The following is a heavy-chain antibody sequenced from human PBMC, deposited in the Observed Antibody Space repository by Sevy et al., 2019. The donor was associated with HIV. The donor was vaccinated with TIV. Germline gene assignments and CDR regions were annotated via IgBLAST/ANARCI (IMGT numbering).Heavy chain of an antibody. CDR1: GFTFSNYA. J-gene: IGHJ4*02. V-gene: IGHV3-21*01. CDR2: ISSSSSYI. CDR3: ASTCSGGSCYYDY. Sequence: GGSLRLSCAASGFTFSNYAMTWVRQAPGRGLEWVSSISSSSSYIYYADSVKGRFTISRDNAKNSLYLQMNSLRAEDTAVYYCASTCSGGSCYYDYWGQGTLVTVSS. D-gene: IGHD2-15*01.